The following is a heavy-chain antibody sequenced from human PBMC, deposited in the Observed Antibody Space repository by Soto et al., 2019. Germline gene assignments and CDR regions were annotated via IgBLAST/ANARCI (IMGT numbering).Heavy chain of an antibody. D-gene: IGHD6-13*01. Sequence: GGSLRLSCAASGFTVSSNYMSWVRQAPGKGLEWVSVIYSGGSTYYADSVKGRFTISRDNSKNTLYLQMNSLRAEDTAVYYCARDREAAGTFDYWGQGTLVTVSS. CDR2: IYSGGST. CDR1: GFTVSSNY. J-gene: IGHJ4*02. V-gene: IGHV3-53*01. CDR3: ARDREAAGTFDY.